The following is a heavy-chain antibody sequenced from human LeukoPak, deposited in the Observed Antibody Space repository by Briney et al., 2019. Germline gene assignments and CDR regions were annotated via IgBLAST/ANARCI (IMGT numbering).Heavy chain of an antibody. CDR2: IKGDESAR. CDR1: GFTFSTYR. Sequence: PGGSLRLSCAASGFTFSTYRMAWVRQAPGKGLEWVANIKGDESARHQADSVKGRFIISRDNTQNSVYLQMNSLRGEDTAIYYCARDVVGSLDYWGQGTLVTVSS. CDR3: ARDVVGSLDY. V-gene: IGHV3-7*01. J-gene: IGHJ4*02. D-gene: IGHD1-26*01.